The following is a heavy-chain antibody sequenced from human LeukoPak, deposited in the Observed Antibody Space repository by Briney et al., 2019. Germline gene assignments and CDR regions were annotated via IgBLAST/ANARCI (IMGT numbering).Heavy chain of an antibody. CDR3: ARTPMATIEFDY. V-gene: IGHV4-31*03. CDR2: IYYSGST. D-gene: IGHD5-24*01. Sequence: SETLSLTCTVSGGSISSGGYYWSWIRQHPGRGLEWIGYIYYSGSTYYNPSLKSRVTISVDTSKNQFSLKLSSVTAAGTAVYYCARTPMATIEFDYWGQGTLVTVSS. J-gene: IGHJ4*02. CDR1: GGSISSGGYY.